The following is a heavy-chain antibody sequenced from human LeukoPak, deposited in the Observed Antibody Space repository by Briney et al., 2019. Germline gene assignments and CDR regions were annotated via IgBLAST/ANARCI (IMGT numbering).Heavy chain of an antibody. D-gene: IGHD6-19*01. CDR3: ASGVRGFSSGWYDPPDY. J-gene: IGHJ4*02. CDR2: IIPILGIA. V-gene: IGHV1-69*04. Sequence: SVKVSCKASGGTFSSYAISWVRQAPGQGLEWMGRIIPILGIANYAQKFQGRVTITADKSTSTAYMELSSLRSEDTAVYYCASGVRGFSSGWYDPPDYWGQGTLVTVSS. CDR1: GGTFSSYA.